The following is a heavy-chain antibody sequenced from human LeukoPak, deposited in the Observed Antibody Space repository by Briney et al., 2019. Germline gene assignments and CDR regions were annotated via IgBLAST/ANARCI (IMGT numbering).Heavy chain of an antibody. CDR1: GYTFTSYG. Sequence: GASVRVSCKASGYTFTSYGISWVRQAPGQGLEWMGWISAYNGNTNYAQKLQGRVTMTTDTSTSTAYMELRSLRSDDTAVYYCARPQRGIAAADTGDAFDIWGQGTMVTVSS. CDR3: ARPQRGIAAADTGDAFDI. V-gene: IGHV1-18*01. J-gene: IGHJ3*02. CDR2: ISAYNGNT. D-gene: IGHD6-13*01.